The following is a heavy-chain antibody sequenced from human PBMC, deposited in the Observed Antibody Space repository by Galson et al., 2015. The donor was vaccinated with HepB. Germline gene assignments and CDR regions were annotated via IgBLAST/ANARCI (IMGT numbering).Heavy chain of an antibody. CDR1: GFTFSRYG. J-gene: IGHJ1*01. V-gene: IGHV3-33*01. Sequence: SLRLSCAASGFTFSRYGMHWVRQGAGKGLEWVAVIWYDGRNKYYADSVKGRFTISRDNSKNTLSLQMNSLRAEDTAVYFCVRDNKKDYYDSSGYYAGPGYFQHWGQGALVTVSS. CDR2: IWYDGRNK. D-gene: IGHD3-22*01. CDR3: VRDNKKDYYDSSGYYAGPGYFQH.